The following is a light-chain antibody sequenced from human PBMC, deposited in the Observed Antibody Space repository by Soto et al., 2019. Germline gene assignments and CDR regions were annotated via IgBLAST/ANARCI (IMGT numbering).Light chain of an antibody. J-gene: IGKJ2*01. Sequence: DIQMTQSPSSLSASVGARVTITCRASQSISSYLSWYQQKPEKAPKLLIYAASSLQSGVPSRFRGRRSVTDFTLTINCLQTEDFATYYCQQSYSRPVTFVQGTKVDIK. V-gene: IGKV1-39*01. CDR2: AAS. CDR3: QQSYSRPVT. CDR1: QSISSY.